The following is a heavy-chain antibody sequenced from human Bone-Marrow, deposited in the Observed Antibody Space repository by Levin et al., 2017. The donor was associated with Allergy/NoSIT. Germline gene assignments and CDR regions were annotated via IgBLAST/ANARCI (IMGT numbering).Heavy chain of an antibody. V-gene: IGHV1-2*04. CDR1: GYTFTGYY. Sequence: ASVKVSCKASGYTFTGYYMHWVRQAPGQGLEWMGWINPNSGGTNYAQKFQGWVTMTRDTSISTAYMELSRLRSDDTAVYYCARERKTTMVRGAFDYWGQGTLVTVSS. D-gene: IGHD3-10*01. CDR2: INPNSGGT. CDR3: ARERKTTMVRGAFDY. J-gene: IGHJ4*02.